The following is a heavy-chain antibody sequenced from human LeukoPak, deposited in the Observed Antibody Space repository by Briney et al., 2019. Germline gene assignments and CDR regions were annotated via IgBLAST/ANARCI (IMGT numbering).Heavy chain of an antibody. CDR2: ISSSRTT. CDR3: ARLSRSGGTTIPYFDS. V-gene: IGHV3-48*01. Sequence: PGGSLRLSCAASGFTFSSYSMNWVRQAPGKGVEWVSYISSSRTTYYADSVKARFTFSRDNAKNSLYLQMNSLRAEDTAVYYCARLSRSGGTTIPYFDSWGQGTLVTVSS. CDR1: GFTFSSYS. J-gene: IGHJ4*02. D-gene: IGHD1-26*01.